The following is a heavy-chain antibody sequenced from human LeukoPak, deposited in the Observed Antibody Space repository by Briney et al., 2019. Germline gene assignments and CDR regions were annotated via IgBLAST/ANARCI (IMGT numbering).Heavy chain of an antibody. CDR1: GYNFTTYW. V-gene: IGHV5-51*01. CDR2: IYPDDSDT. CDR3: ARTVANLAYHQYLYMDV. Sequence: GESLKISSKCSGYNFTTYWIGWVRQMPGKGLEWMGIIYPDDSDTRYSPSFQGQVSISATKSINTAYLSWTTMKAPDTPLYYCARTVANLAYHQYLYMDVWGKGTPVIVSS. D-gene: IGHD5-12*01. J-gene: IGHJ6*03.